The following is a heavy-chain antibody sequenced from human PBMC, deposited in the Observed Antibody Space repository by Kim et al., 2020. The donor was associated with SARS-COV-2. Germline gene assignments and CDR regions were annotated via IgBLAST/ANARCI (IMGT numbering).Heavy chain of an antibody. J-gene: IGHJ6*02. CDR1: GFTFDNYA. CDR3: AKGKEVRVEYSGCSGPLGPTSYYAMDV. D-gene: IGHD3-10*02. V-gene: IGHV3-23*01. Sequence: GGSLRLSCIASGFTFDNYAMNWVRQAPGKGLEWVSAVSGNGVYTYYADSVRGRFTITRENSKNTLYLQMNSLRAGDTALYICAKGKEVRVEYSGCSGPLGPTSYYAMDVWGRGTTVTVSS. CDR2: VSGNGVYT.